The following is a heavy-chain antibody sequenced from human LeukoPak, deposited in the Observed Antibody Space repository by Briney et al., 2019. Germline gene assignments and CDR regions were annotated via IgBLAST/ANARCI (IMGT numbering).Heavy chain of an antibody. V-gene: IGHV3-9*01. CDR1: GFTFENYG. CDR2: LIWDSGIV. J-gene: IGHJ4*02. Sequence: PGGSLRLSCAASGFTFENYGMHWVRQPPGKGLEWVAGLIWDSGIVHYAESVRGRFTISRDNAKNSLFLQMNSLRGEDTASYYCARDTGPTVSSFDSWGQGTLVTVSS. CDR3: ARDTGPTVSSFDS. D-gene: IGHD3-10*01.